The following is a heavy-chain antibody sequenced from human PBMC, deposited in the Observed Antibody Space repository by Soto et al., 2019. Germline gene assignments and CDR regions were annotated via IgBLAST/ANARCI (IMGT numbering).Heavy chain of an antibody. CDR2: IYHSGST. V-gene: IGHV4-30-2*01. D-gene: IGHD5-12*01. CDR1: GGSISSGGYS. Sequence: QLQLQESGSGLVKPSQTLSLTCAVSGGSISSGGYSWSWIRQPPGKGLEWIGYIYHSGSTSYNPSLKRRVTMSVARSKNQSSLKLRSVPAADTAVYYCAAGGGLPRYYWGQGTLVTVSS. J-gene: IGHJ4*02. CDR3: AAGGGLPRYY.